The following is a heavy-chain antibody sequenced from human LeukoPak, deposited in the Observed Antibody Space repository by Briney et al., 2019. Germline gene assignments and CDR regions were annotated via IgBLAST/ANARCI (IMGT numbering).Heavy chain of an antibody. D-gene: IGHD3-10*01. CDR1: GFTFSSYA. V-gene: IGHV3-30*04. J-gene: IGHJ6*03. Sequence: GGSLRLSCAASGFTFSSYAMHWVRQAPGKGLEWVAVIQYDGSNKYYADSVKGRFTISRDNSKNTLYLQMNSLRAEDTAVYYCAKVGLRVPRDYYYYMDVWGKGTTVTVSS. CDR2: IQYDGSNK. CDR3: AKVGLRVPRDYYYYMDV.